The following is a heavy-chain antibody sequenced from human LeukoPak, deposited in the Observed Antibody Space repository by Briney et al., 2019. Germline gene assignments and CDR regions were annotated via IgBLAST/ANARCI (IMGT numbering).Heavy chain of an antibody. CDR3: ARDLSGYDYYYYYMDV. D-gene: IGHD5-12*01. CDR2: IYTSGST. CDR1: GGSISSYY. Sequence: SETLSLTRTVSGGSISSYYWSWIRQPAGKGLEWIGRIYTSGSTNYNPSLKSRVTISVDKSKNQFSLKLSSVTAADTAVYYCARDLSGYDYYYYYMDVWGKGTTVTVSS. J-gene: IGHJ6*03. V-gene: IGHV4-4*07.